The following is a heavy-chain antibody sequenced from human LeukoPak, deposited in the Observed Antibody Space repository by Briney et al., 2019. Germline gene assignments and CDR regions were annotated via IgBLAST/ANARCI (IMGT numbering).Heavy chain of an antibody. V-gene: IGHV2-70*17. CDR1: GFSLSTSGMC. CDR3: ARSALGYDGAFDI. CDR2: IDWDDDK. D-gene: IGHD7-27*01. Sequence: SGPALVKPTQTLTLTCTFSGFSLSTSGMCASWIRQPPGKALEWLARIDWDDDKFYSTSPKTRLTISKDTSKNQVVLTMTNMDPVDTATYYCARSALGYDGAFDIWGQGTMVTVSS. J-gene: IGHJ3*02.